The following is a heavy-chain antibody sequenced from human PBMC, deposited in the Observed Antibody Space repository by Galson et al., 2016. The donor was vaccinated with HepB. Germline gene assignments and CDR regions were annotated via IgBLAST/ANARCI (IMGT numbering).Heavy chain of an antibody. CDR2: ISGSGGRK. D-gene: IGHD5-18*01. CDR3: TKGGDNYFDY. Sequence: SLRLSCAASGFTFGPYVMTWVRQAPGKGLEWVSSISGSGGRKSYADSVKGRFTVSRDNSKNTLYLQMNSLRAEDTAVYYCTKGGDNYFDYWGQGTLVTVSS. V-gene: IGHV3-23*01. CDR1: GFTFGPYV. J-gene: IGHJ4*02.